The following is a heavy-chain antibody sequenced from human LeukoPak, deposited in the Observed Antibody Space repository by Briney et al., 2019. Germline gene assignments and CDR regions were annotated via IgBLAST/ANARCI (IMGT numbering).Heavy chain of an antibody. D-gene: IGHD3-22*01. CDR1: GVSISSYY. CDR2: IYYSGST. V-gene: IGHV4-59*01. Sequence: PSQTLSLTCTVSGVSISSYYWSWIRQPPGKGLEWIGYIYYSGSTNYNPSLKSLVTISVDTPKNHFSLKLSSVTAADTAVYYCARALIVYYYDSSCYYPSDAFDIWGKGTLVTVSS. CDR3: ARALIVYYYDSSCYYPSDAFDI. J-gene: IGHJ3*02.